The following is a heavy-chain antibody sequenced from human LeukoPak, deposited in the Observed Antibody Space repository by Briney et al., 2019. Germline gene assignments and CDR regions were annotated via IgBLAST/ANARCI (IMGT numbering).Heavy chain of an antibody. CDR2: IYHTGST. J-gene: IGHJ4*02. CDR1: GGSVSDYY. V-gene: IGHV4-59*02. CDR3: ASRGGGYYTGY. D-gene: IGHD3-3*01. Sequence: SETLSLTCTISGGSVSDYYWSWIRQSPGKGLEWIGYIYHTGSTSYSPSLKSRVTISADTSQNQFSLKLSSVTAADTAVYYCASRGGGYYTGYWGQGTLVTVSS.